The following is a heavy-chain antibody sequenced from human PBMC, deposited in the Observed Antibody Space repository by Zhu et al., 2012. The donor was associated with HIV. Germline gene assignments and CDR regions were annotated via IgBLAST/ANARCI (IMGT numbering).Heavy chain of an antibody. D-gene: IGHD2-15*01. Sequence: QVQLQQWGAGLLKPSETLSLTCAVYGGSFSGYFWSWIRQPPGKGLEWIGEINHGGSTNYNPSLKSRLTISVDTSKNQFSLKLSSVTAADTAVYYCAREAFSGGSDKGWYFDLWGLAPWSLS. J-gene: IGHJ2*01. CDR3: AREAFSGGSDKGWYFDL. CDR1: GGSFSGYF. CDR2: INHGGST. V-gene: IGHV4-34*01.